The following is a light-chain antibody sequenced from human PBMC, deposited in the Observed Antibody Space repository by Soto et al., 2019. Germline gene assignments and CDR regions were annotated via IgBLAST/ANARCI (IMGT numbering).Light chain of an antibody. Sequence: DIQMTQSPSSLSASVGDRVTITCRASQIISSYVNWYQQKPGKAPKLLIYAASSLQSGVPSRFSGRFSGNASGTDFTLTISSLQPEDFATYYCQQSYSAPYTFGQGTNLEIK. CDR2: AAS. J-gene: IGKJ2*01. CDR1: QIISSY. CDR3: QQSYSAPYT. V-gene: IGKV1-39*01.